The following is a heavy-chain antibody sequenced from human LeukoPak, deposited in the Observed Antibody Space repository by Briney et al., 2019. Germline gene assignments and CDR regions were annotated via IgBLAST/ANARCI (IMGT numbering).Heavy chain of an antibody. J-gene: IGHJ6*03. D-gene: IGHD2-21*01. CDR2: ISSSRSNI. Sequence: PGGSLRLSCAASGFTFSRYSMNWVRQAPGKGMEWVSSISSSRSNIYSADSVKGRFTISRDNAKNSLYLQMNSLRAEDTAVYYCARGCGGDCYYYMDVWAKGPRSSSP. CDR3: ARGCGGDCYYYMDV. CDR1: GFTFSRYS. V-gene: IGHV3-21*01.